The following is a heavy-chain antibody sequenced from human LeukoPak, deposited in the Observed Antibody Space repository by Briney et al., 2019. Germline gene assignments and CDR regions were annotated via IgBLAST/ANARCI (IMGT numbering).Heavy chain of an antibody. V-gene: IGHV3-23*01. D-gene: IGHD6-6*01. Sequence: GRSLRLSCAASGFTFSSYGMSWVRQAPGKGLEWVSGIRGSGGSTYYADSVKGRFTISRDNSKNTLYLQMNSLRAEDTAVYYCARDNRGWQGIAARPKRSDYYYMDVWGKGTTVTVSS. CDR1: GFTFSSYG. CDR2: IRGSGGST. CDR3: ARDNRGWQGIAARPKRSDYYYMDV. J-gene: IGHJ6*03.